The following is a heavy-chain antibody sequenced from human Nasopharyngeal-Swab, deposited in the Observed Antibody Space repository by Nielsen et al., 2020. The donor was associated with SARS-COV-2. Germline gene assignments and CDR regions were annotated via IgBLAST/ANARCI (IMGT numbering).Heavy chain of an antibody. D-gene: IGHD3-22*01. J-gene: IGHJ4*02. CDR2: ISYDGSNK. CDR3: ASTPLDSSGYYYAFHN. Sequence: GESLKISCAASGFTFSRYTMHWVRQAPGKGLEWVAVISYDGSNKYYADSVKGRFTISRDISKNTLYLQMNSLRAEDTAVFYCASTPLDSSGYYYAFHNWGRGNLVTVSS. CDR1: GFTFSRYT. V-gene: IGHV3-30-3*01.